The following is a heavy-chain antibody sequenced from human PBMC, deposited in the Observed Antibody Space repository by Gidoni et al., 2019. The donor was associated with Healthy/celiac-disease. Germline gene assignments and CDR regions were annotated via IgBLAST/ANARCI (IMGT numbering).Heavy chain of an antibody. D-gene: IGHD4-4*01. CDR3: AKGHTVTTVGDFDY. CDR1: GFTFDDDA. Sequence: EVQLVESGGGLVQLGGSLRLSCAASGFTFDDDAMHWVRQAPGKGVGWVSGISWNSGSIGYGDSVKGRFTISRDNAKNSLYLQMNSLRAEDTALYYCAKGHTVTTVGDFDYWGRGTLVTVSS. V-gene: IGHV3-9*01. CDR2: ISWNSGSI. J-gene: IGHJ4*02.